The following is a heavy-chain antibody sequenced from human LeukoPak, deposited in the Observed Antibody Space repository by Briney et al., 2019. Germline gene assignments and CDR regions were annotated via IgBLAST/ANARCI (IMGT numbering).Heavy chain of an antibody. V-gene: IGHV3-30*18. CDR2: ISYDGSNK. CDR1: GFTFSSYG. CDR3: AKDRWRYHGSGSYYDY. J-gene: IGHJ4*02. D-gene: IGHD3-10*01. Sequence: PGGSLRLSCAASGFTFSSYGMHWVRQAPGKGLEWVAVISYDGSNKYYADSVKGRFTISRDNSKNTLYLQMNSLRAEDTAVYYCAKDRWRYHGSGSYYDYWGQGTLVTVSS.